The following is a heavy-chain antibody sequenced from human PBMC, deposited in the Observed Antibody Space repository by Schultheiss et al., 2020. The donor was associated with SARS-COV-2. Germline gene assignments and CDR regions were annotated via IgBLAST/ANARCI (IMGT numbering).Heavy chain of an antibody. V-gene: IGHV1-18*04. J-gene: IGHJ6*02. D-gene: IGHD3-3*01. Sequence: ASVKVSCKASGYTFTSYYMHWVRQAPGQGLEWMGWISASNGNTKYAQNLQGRVTMTTDTSTSTAYMELRSLRSDDTAVYYCARRPTYYDFWSGYVGYYYGMDVWGQGTTVTVSS. CDR3: ARRPTYYDFWSGYVGYYYGMDV. CDR2: ISASNGNT. CDR1: GYTFTSYY.